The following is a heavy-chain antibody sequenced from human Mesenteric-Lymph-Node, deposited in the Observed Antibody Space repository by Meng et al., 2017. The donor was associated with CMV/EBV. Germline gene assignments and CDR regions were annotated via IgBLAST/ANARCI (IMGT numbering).Heavy chain of an antibody. CDR3: AREGRSGVYAFDI. CDR2: ISSSSSTI. CDR1: GFTFSSYS. Sequence: GESLKISCAASGFTFSSYSMNWVRQAPGKGLEWVSYISSSSSTIYYADSVKGRFTISRDNAKNSLYLQMNSLRVEDTALYYCAREGRSGVYAFDIWGQGTMVTVSS. V-gene: IGHV3-48*04. J-gene: IGHJ3*02. D-gene: IGHD2-15*01.